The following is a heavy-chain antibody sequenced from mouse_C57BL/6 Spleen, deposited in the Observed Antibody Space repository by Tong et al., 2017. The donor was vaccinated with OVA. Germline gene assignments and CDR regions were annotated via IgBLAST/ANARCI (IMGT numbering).Heavy chain of an antibody. J-gene: IGHJ2*01. CDR2: IDPYNGGT. Sequence: QLHESGPELVKPGASVKLSCKASGYSFTDYNMYWVKQSHGKSLEWIGYIDPYNGGTSYNQKFKGKATLTVDKSYSTAVMNLKSLTSEESAGYYCARAEEKYGSFDYWGQGTTLTVSS. CDR3: ARAEEKYGSFDY. V-gene: IGHV1S135*01. D-gene: IGHD1-1*01. CDR1: GYSFTDYN.